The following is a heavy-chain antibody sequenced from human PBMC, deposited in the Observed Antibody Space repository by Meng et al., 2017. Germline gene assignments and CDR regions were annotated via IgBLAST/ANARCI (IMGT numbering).Heavy chain of an antibody. CDR3: AGDGVVAWEVLQY. J-gene: IGHJ4*02. CDR2: IRQSGTT. CDR1: GGSFNEYF. V-gene: IGHV4-34*01. D-gene: IGHD1-26*01. Sequence: ESLKISCAVYGGSFNEYFWSWIRQSPGKGLEWIGEIRQSGTTNYNASLRSRATISIDTSKNHFSLKLTSVTAADTAVYYCAGDGVVAWEVLQYLGQGTLVTVSS.